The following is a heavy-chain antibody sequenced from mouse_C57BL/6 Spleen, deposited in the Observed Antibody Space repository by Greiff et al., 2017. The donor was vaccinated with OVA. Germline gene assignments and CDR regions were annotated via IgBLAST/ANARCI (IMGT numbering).Heavy chain of an antibody. J-gene: IGHJ2*01. Sequence: QVQLQQSGAEPVKPGASVKLSCKASGYTFTEYTIHWVKQRSGQGLEWIGWFYPGSGSIKYNEKFKDKATLTADKSSSTVYMELSRLTSEDSAVYFCARHEEGNYYYGSSYYFDYWGQGTTLTVSS. CDR2: FYPGSGSI. CDR3: ARHEEGNYYYGSSYYFDY. D-gene: IGHD1-1*01. CDR1: GYTFTEYT. V-gene: IGHV1-62-2*01.